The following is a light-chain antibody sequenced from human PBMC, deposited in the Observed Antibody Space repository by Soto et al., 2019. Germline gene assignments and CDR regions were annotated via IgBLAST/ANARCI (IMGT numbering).Light chain of an antibody. Sequence: LTQPASVSGSPGQSITISCTGTSSDVGGYNYVSWYQQHPGKAPQLMIYDVSNRPSGVSNRFSGSKSGNTASLTISGLQAEDEADYYCSSYTSSSTYVVFGGGTQLTVL. CDR3: SSYTSSSTYVV. CDR2: DVS. CDR1: SSDVGGYNY. J-gene: IGLJ2*01. V-gene: IGLV2-14*01.